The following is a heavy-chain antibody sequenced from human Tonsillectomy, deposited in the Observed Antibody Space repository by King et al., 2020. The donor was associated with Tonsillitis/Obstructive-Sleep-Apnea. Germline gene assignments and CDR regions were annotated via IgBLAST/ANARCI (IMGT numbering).Heavy chain of an antibody. CDR2: ISSSGSTI. CDR3: ARGIFIVVVPAAPDAFDI. CDR1: GFTFSSYE. Sequence: VQLVESGGGLVQPGGSLRLSCAASGFTFSSYEMNWVRQAPGKGLEWVSYISSSGSTIYYADSVKGRFTISRDNAKNSLYLQMNSLRAEDTAVYYCARGIFIVVVPAAPDAFDIWGQGTMVTVSS. D-gene: IGHD2-2*01. V-gene: IGHV3-48*03. J-gene: IGHJ3*02.